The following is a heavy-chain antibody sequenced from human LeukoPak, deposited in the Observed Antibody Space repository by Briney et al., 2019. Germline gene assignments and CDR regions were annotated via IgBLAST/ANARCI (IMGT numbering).Heavy chain of an antibody. CDR1: GYTLTELS. Sequence: ASVKVSCKVSGYTLTELSMHWVRQAPGKGLEWMGGFDPEDGETIYAQKFRGRVTMTEDTSTDTAYMELSSLRSEDTAVYYCATVVPPYYSDGAFDIWGQGTMVTVSS. V-gene: IGHV1-24*01. J-gene: IGHJ3*02. D-gene: IGHD3-10*01. CDR2: FDPEDGET. CDR3: ATVVPPYYSDGAFDI.